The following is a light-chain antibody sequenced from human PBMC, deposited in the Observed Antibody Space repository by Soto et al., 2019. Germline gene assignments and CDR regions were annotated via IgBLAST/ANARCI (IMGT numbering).Light chain of an antibody. V-gene: IGKV3-15*01. CDR2: GAS. Sequence: EIVLSQSPGTLSLSPGEGATLSCRASQSISSNFLAWYQQKPGQAPRLLIYGASTRATDMPGTFSGRGSGTEFTLTISSLRPEDFAVYYCQQYRSWPRTFGQGTKVDIK. CDR3: QQYRSWPRT. J-gene: IGKJ1*01. CDR1: QSISSNF.